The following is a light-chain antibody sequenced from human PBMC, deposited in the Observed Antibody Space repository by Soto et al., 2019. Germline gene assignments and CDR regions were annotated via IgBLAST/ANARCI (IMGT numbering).Light chain of an antibody. CDR2: DAS. CDR3: QQYNSYPT. J-gene: IGKJ1*01. CDR1: QSISSW. V-gene: IGKV1-5*01. Sequence: DIQMTQSPSTLSASVGDRVTITCRASQSISSWLAWYQQKPGKAPKLLIYDASSLESGVPSRFSGSGSGTEFTLTISSLQPDDFATYYCQQYNSYPTFGQGTKVVIK.